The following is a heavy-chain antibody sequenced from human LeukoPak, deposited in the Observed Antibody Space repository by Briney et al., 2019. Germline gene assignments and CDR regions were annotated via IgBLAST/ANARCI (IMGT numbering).Heavy chain of an antibody. CDR1: GYTFTSYG. Sequence: ASVKVSCKASGYTFTSYGISWVRQAPGQGLEWMGWINPNSGGTNYAQKFQGRVTMTRDTSISTAYMELSRLRSDDTAVYYCARDDSSGWSFGGGLNWFDPWGQGTLVTVSS. CDR3: ARDDSSGWSFGGGLNWFDP. V-gene: IGHV1-2*02. J-gene: IGHJ5*02. CDR2: INPNSGGT. D-gene: IGHD6-19*01.